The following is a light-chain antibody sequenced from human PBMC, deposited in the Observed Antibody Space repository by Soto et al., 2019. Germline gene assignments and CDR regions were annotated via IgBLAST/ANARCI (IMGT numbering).Light chain of an antibody. J-gene: IGLJ1*01. V-gene: IGLV2-14*03. CDR1: SNNVGGYNY. Sequence: QSVLTQPASVSASPGQSITISCTGTSNNVGGYNYVSWYQHHPGKAPKLIIYDVSNRPSGVSIRFSGSKSDNTASLTISGLQPEDESDYHCSSYTTYNTRQLVVGTVSKVTVL. CDR2: DVS. CDR3: SSYTTYNTRQLV.